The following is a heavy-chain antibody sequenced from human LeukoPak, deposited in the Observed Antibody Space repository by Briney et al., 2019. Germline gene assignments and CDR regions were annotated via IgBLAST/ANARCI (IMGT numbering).Heavy chain of an antibody. J-gene: IGHJ3*02. CDR1: GGFTSPYK. CDR2: VYNSGTT. V-gene: IGHV4-4*08. Sequence: SETLSLTCTVSGGFTSPYKWNWIRQPPGKGLEWIGFVYNSGTTSYNPSLKNRVTISVDKSKSQFSLKLTSVTAADTAVYYCAREWSAFDTWGQGTMVTVSS. CDR3: AREWSAFDT. D-gene: IGHD2-8*01.